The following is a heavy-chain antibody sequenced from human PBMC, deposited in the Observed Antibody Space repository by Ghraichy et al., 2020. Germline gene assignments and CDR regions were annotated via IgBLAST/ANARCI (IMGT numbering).Heavy chain of an antibody. CDR1: GFTFSSYW. V-gene: IGHV3-7*01. J-gene: IGHJ4*02. D-gene: IGHD3-3*01. CDR3: ASSPKETYYDFWSGPSQFFDY. Sequence: GGSLRLSCAASGFTFSSYWMSWVRQAPGKGLEWVANIKQDGSEKYYVDSVKGRFTISRDNAKNSLYLQMNSLRAEDTAVYYCASSPKETYYDFWSGPSQFFDYWGQGTLVTVSS. CDR2: IKQDGSEK.